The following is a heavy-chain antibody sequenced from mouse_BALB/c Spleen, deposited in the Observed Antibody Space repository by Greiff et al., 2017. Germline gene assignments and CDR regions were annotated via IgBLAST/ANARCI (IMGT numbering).Heavy chain of an antibody. V-gene: IGHV1-14*01. CDR2: INPYNDGT. D-gene: IGHD1-1*01. CDR3: ARGGRGSRDWYFDV. J-gene: IGHJ1*01. CDR1: GYTFTSYV. Sequence: VHVKQSGPELVKPGASVKMSCKASGYTFTSYVMHWVKQKPGQGLEWIGYINPYNDGTKYNEKFKGKATLTSDKSSSTAYMELSSLTSEDSAVYYCARGGRGSRDWYFDVWGAGTTVTVSS.